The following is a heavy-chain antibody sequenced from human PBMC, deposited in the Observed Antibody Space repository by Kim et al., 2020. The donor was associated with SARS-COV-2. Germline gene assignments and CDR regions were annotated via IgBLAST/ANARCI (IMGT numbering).Heavy chain of an antibody. D-gene: IGHD4-17*01. J-gene: IGHJ4*02. V-gene: IGHV4-39*01. Sequence: PSLKSRVPISLDTSKNQCSLKLSSVTAADTAVYYCTRITVTTGDYFDYWGQGTLVTVSS. CDR3: TRITVTTGDYFDY.